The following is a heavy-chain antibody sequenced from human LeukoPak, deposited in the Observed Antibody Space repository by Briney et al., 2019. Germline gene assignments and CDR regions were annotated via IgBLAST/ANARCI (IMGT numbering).Heavy chain of an antibody. CDR1: GGSISSYY. CDR3: AGAAGIAAANLGY. J-gene: IGHJ4*02. Sequence: SETLSLTCTVSGGSISSYYWSWIRQPPGKGLEWIGYIYYSGSTNYNPSLKSRVTISVDTSKNQFSLKLSSVTAADTAVYYCAGAAGIAAANLGYWGLGTLVTVSS. CDR2: IYYSGST. V-gene: IGHV4-59*01. D-gene: IGHD6-13*01.